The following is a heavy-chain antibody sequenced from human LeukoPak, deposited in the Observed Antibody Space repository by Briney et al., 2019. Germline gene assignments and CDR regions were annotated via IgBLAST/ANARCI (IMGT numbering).Heavy chain of an antibody. CDR2: IYYSGST. CDR3: AGRTSPTYYYYYYMDV. V-gene: IGHV4-39*07. Sequence: SETLSLTCTVSGGSISSSGYYWGWIRQPPGKGLEWIGSIYYSGSTYYNPSLKSRVTISVDTSKNQFSLKLSSVTAADTAVYYCAGRTSPTYYYYYYMDVWGKGTTVTVSS. D-gene: IGHD2-2*01. CDR1: GGSISSSGYY. J-gene: IGHJ6*03.